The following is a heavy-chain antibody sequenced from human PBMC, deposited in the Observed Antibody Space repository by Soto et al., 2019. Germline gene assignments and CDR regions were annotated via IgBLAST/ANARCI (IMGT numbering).Heavy chain of an antibody. Sequence: SETLSLTCTVSGGSVSTGSYNWSWVRQTPGKVLGWIGNIFFTGSTHYNPSLKSRVTISVDTSKNQFSLELRSVTAADTAVYYCARDGHGMDVWGQGTTVTVSS. CDR3: ARDGHGMDV. V-gene: IGHV4-61*01. CDR2: IFFTGST. J-gene: IGHJ6*02. CDR1: GGSVSTGSYN.